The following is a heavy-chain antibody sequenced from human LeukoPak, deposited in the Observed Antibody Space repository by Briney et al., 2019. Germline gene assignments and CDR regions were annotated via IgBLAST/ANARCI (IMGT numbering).Heavy chain of an antibody. CDR1: GFTFSSYA. CDR2: ISYDGSNK. Sequence: PGGSLRLSCAASGFTFSSYAMHWVRQAPGKGLEWVAVISYDGSNKYYADSVKGRFTISRDNSKNTLYLQMNSLRAEDTAVYYCAKRVDFTWTKLLDYWGQGTLVTVSS. J-gene: IGHJ4*02. CDR3: AKRVDFTWTKLLDY. V-gene: IGHV3-30*04. D-gene: IGHD3/OR15-3a*01.